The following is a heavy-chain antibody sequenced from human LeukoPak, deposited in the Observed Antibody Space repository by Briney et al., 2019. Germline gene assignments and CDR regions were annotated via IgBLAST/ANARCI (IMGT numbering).Heavy chain of an antibody. Sequence: GRSLRLSCAASGFTFSSYGMHWVRQAPGKGLEWVAVIWYDGSNKYYADSVKGRFTISRDNSKNTMDLQMNSLRAEDTAVYYCAKDQKWGPAGYYFDSWGQGTVVTVSS. D-gene: IGHD2-2*01. CDR2: IWYDGSNK. J-gene: IGHJ4*02. V-gene: IGHV3-33*06. CDR3: AKDQKWGPAGYYFDS. CDR1: GFTFSSYG.